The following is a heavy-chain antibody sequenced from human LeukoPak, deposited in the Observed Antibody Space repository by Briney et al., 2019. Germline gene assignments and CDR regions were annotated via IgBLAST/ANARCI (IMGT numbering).Heavy chain of an antibody. V-gene: IGHV3-30*02. J-gene: IGHJ5*02. CDR1: GFTFNIYG. D-gene: IGHD6-19*01. CDR3: PKPHAATVAGADYYFYR. CDR2: IRNDGSYK. Sequence: GGSLRLSCAASGFTFNIYGMFWVRQAPGKGLEWVAYIRNDGSYKYYADSAKGRLTISRDNSENSLHLQLNRMRPDDPALYYCPKPHAATVAGADYYFYRWGQGTPVSVCS.